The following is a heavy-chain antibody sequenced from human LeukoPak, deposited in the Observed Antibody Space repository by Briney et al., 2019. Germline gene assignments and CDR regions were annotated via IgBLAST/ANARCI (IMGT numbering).Heavy chain of an antibody. J-gene: IGHJ4*02. CDR2: INHSGST. V-gene: IGHV4-34*01. CDR1: GGSISSYY. D-gene: IGHD3-3*01. Sequence: SETLSLTCTVSGGSISSYYWSWIRQPPGKGLEWIGEINHSGSTNYNPSLKSRVTISVDTSKNQFSLKLSSVTAADTAVYYCARGWSGYYRLFDYWGQGTLVTVSS. CDR3: ARGWSGYYRLFDY.